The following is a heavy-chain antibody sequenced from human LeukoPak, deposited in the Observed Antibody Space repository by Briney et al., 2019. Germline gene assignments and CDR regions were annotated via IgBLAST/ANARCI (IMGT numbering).Heavy chain of an antibody. D-gene: IGHD3-22*01. Sequence: SETLSLTCAVYGGSFSGYYWSWIRQPPGKGLEWMGEIYHGGSTSYNPSLKSRVTISVDTSKNQFYLKLSSVTAADTAVYYCARGLTSLRRSTAYYDSRPDAFDIWGQGTMVTVSS. V-gene: IGHV4-34*01. CDR2: IYHGGST. CDR3: ARGLTSLRRSTAYYDSRPDAFDI. J-gene: IGHJ3*02. CDR1: GGSFSGYY.